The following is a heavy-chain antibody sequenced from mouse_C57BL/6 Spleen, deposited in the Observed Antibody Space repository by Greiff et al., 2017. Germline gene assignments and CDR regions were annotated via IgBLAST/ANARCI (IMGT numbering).Heavy chain of an antibody. CDR1: GFSLTSYG. V-gene: IGHV2-2*01. D-gene: IGHD1-1*01. J-gene: IGHJ4*01. CDR2: IWSGGST. Sequence: QVQLKESGPGLVQPSQSLSITCTVSGFSLTSYGVHWVRQSPGKGLEWLGVIWSGGSTDSNAAFISRLSISKANYTSQVFFKMNSLQADDTAIYYCARMSATNAMDYWGQGTSVTVSS. CDR3: ARMSATNAMDY.